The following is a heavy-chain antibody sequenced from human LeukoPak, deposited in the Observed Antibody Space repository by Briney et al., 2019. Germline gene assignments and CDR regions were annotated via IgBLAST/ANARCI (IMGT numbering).Heavy chain of an antibody. Sequence: HPGRSLRLSCTASGFTFGDYAMSWVRQAPGKGLEWVGFIRSKAYGGTTEYAASVKGRFTISRDDSKSIAYLQMNSLKTEDTAAYYCTRDQSVNNDYSNYLDYWGQGTLVTVSS. CDR1: GFTFGDYA. D-gene: IGHD4-11*01. V-gene: IGHV3-49*04. CDR3: TRDQSVNNDYSNYLDY. J-gene: IGHJ4*02. CDR2: IRSKAYGGTT.